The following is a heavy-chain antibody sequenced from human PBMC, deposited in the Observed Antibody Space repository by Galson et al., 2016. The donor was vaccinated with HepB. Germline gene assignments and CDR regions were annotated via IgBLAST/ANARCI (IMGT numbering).Heavy chain of an antibody. Sequence: SLRLSCAASGFTFSSYAIHWVRQAPGKGLEWVAVISYDGSNKYYADSLKGRFTISRDNSKNTLYLQMNSLRAEDTAVYYCARDCRAWSIPVAATDAFDIWGQGTMVTVSS. CDR1: GFTFSSYA. CDR3: ARDCRAWSIPVAATDAFDI. J-gene: IGHJ3*02. CDR2: ISYDGSNK. D-gene: IGHD6-19*01. V-gene: IGHV3-30-3*01.